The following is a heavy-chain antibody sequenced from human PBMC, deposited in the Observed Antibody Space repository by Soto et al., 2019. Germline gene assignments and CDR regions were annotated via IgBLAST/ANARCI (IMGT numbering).Heavy chain of an antibody. D-gene: IGHD3-22*01. CDR1: GYTLTGLS. CDR3: ATGWAGYSSGYYGFGY. J-gene: IGHJ4*02. CDR2: FDPEDGET. V-gene: IGHV1-24*01. Sequence: GASVKVSCKVSGYTLTGLSMHWVRQAPGKGLEWMGGFDPEDGETIYAQKFQGRVTMTEDTSTDTAYMELSSLRSEDTAVYYCATGWAGYSSGYYGFGYWGQGTLVTVSS.